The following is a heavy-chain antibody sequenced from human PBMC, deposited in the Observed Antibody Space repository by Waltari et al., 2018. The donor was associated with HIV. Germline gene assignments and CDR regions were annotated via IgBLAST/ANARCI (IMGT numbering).Heavy chain of an antibody. J-gene: IGHJ4*02. CDR2: INPGASV. CDR3: VRIPQKISHASGDWLWEKILRSYYFDC. Sequence: QVRPNPCATGLLRAYETLSLTSAVHRDSVTDFSWAWVRHLPGKWSPWIAQINPGASVGSHPSIKGRSTISMDTSKNQFSLTLRSVSAADTSVYFCVRIPQKISHASGDWLWEKILRSYYFDCWGQGTLAIVSS. CDR1: RDSVTDFS. V-gene: IGHV4-34*04. D-gene: IGHD3-10*01.